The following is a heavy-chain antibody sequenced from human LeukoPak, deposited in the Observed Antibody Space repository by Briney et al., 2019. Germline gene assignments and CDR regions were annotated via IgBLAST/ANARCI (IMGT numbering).Heavy chain of an antibody. J-gene: IGHJ3*02. V-gene: IGHV3-48*03. CDR3: ASGVGGSYYNVHI. Sequence: GGSLRLSCAASGFTFSSYGMNWLRQAPGKGLGWVSYISSGGSTIYYADSVKGRFTISRDNAKNSLYLQMNSLRAEDTAVYYCASGVGGSYYNVHIWGQGTMGTVSS. CDR1: GFTFSSYG. D-gene: IGHD1-26*01. CDR2: ISSGGSTI.